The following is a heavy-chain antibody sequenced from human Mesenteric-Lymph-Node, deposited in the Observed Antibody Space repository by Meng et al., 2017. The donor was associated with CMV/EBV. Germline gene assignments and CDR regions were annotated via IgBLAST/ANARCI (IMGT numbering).Heavy chain of an antibody. V-gene: IGHV3-74*01. D-gene: IGHD4-17*01. CDR2: INTDGSST. CDR3: ARDIGYGDSTQVFDY. CDR1: GFTFSSYW. Sequence: GESLKISCAASGFTFSSYWMHWVRQAPGKGLVWVSRINTDGSSTSYADSVKGRFTISRDNAKNTLDLQMNSLRAEDTAVYNCARDIGYGDSTQVFDYWGLGTLVTVSS. J-gene: IGHJ4*02.